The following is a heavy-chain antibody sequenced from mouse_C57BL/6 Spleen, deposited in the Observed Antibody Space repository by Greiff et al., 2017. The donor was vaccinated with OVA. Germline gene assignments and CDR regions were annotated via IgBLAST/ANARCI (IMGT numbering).Heavy chain of an antibody. Sequence: VHVKQSVAELVRPGASVKLSCTASGFNIKNTYMHWVKQRPEQGLEWIGRIDPANGNTKYAPKFQGKATITADTSSNTAYLQLGSLTSEDTALLYCASPGSSLVYGVWGTGTTVTVSS. CDR3: ASPGSSLVYGV. J-gene: IGHJ1*03. V-gene: IGHV14-3*01. D-gene: IGHD1-1*01. CDR2: IDPANGNT. CDR1: GFNIKNTY.